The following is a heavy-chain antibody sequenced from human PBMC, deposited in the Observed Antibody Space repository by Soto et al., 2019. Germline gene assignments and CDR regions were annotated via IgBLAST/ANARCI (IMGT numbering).Heavy chain of an antibody. CDR3: ARGPQSDYDFWSGQGGYYYYYYMDV. D-gene: IGHD3-3*01. Sequence: GASVKVSCKASGYTFTGYYMHWVRQAPGQGLEWMGWINPNSGGTNYAQKFQSWVTMTRDTSISTAYMELSRLRSDDTAVYYCARGPQSDYDFWSGQGGYYYYYYMDVWGKGTTVTVSS. CDR2: INPNSGGT. CDR1: GYTFTGYY. V-gene: IGHV1-2*04. J-gene: IGHJ6*03.